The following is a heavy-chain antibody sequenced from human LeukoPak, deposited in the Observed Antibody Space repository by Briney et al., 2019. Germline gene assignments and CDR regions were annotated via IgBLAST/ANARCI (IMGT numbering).Heavy chain of an antibody. CDR1: GYTFTGYY. V-gene: IGHV1-2*02. J-gene: IGHJ5*02. CDR3: ARWWERFTTYWFDP. Sequence: GASVTVSCKASGYTFTGYYMHWVRQAPGQGLEWMGWINPNSGGTNYAQKFQGRVTMTRDTSISTAYMELSRLRSDDTAVYYCARWWERFTTYWFDPWGQGTLVTVSS. CDR2: INPNSGGT. D-gene: IGHD1-26*01.